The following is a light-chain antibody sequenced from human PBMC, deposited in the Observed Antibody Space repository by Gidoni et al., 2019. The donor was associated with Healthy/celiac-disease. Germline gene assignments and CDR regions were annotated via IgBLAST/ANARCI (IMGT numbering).Light chain of an antibody. Sequence: IQMTQSPSSLSASVGHRVTITCRTSQSSSSYLDWYQQKPGKAPKLLIYAASSLQSGVPSRFSGSGSGTDFTLTISSLQPEDFATYYCQQSYSTPYTFGQGTKLEIK. J-gene: IGKJ2*01. CDR3: QQSYSTPYT. V-gene: IGKV1-39*01. CDR1: QSSSSY. CDR2: AAS.